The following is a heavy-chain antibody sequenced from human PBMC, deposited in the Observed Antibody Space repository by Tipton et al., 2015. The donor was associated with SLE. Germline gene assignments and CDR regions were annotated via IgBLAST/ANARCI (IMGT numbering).Heavy chain of an antibody. CDR2: IYYSGST. CDR1: GGSISSSSYY. Sequence: TLSLTCTVSGGSISSSSYYWGWIRQPPGKGLEWIGSIYYSGSTYYNPSLKSRVTTSLDLSKNQFSLKLTSVTAADTAVYYCAREAVGSGFGAFDIWCQGTMVTVSS. J-gene: IGHJ3*02. D-gene: IGHD3-3*01. V-gene: IGHV4-39*07. CDR3: AREAVGSGFGAFDI.